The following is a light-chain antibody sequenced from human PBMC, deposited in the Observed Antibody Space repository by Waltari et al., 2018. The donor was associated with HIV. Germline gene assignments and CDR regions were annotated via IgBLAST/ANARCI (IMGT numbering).Light chain of an antibody. CDR3: HQYNNWLWT. CDR1: QRISSN. J-gene: IGKJ1*01. V-gene: IGKV3-15*01. CDR2: GAS. Sequence: EIVMTQSPASLSVSPGERATLSCRASQRISSNLAWYQQRPGQAPRLLIYGASTRATVIPARFSGSGSGTEFTLTISSLQSEDFAIYYCHQYNNWLWTFGQGTKVEIK.